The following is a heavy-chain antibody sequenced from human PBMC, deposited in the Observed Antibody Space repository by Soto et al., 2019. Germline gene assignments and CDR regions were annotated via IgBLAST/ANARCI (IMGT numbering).Heavy chain of an antibody. CDR1: GYTFTSYG. J-gene: IGHJ6*02. CDR3: ALGSYYNSHYYGMDV. V-gene: IGHV1-18*01. CDR2: ISAYNGNT. D-gene: IGHD3-10*01. Sequence: QVQLVQSGAEVKKPGASVKVSCKASGYTFTSYGISWVRQAPGQGLEWMGWISAYNGNTNYAQKLQGRVTMTTDTSTSTDYMELRSLRSDDTAVYYCALGSYYNSHYYGMDVWGQGTTVTVSS.